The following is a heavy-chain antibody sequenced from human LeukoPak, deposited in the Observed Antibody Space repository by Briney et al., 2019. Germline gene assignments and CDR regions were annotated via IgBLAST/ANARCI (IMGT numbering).Heavy chain of an antibody. CDR1: GFSLSTSGMC. J-gene: IGHJ4*02. CDR3: ARTATYYDFWSGNYYFDY. D-gene: IGHD3-3*01. V-gene: IGHV2-70*11. CDR2: IDWDDDK. Sequence: SGPTLVKPTQTLTLTCTFSGFSLSTSGMCVSWIRQPPGKALEWLARIDWDDDKYYSTSLKTRLTISKDTSKNQVVLTMTNMDPVHTATYYCARTATYYDFWSGNYYFDYWGQGTLVTVSS.